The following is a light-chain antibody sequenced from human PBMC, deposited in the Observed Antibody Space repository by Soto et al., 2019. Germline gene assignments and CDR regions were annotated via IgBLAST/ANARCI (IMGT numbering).Light chain of an antibody. Sequence: QSVLTQPASVSGSPGQSITISCTGTSSDVGSYNFVSWYQQHPGKAPKFIIYEGTKRPSGVSNRFSGSKSGNTASLTISGLQAEDEADYYCSSYAGADTFVIFGGGTKVTVL. CDR3: SSYAGADTFVI. V-gene: IGLV2-23*03. CDR1: SSDVGSYNF. CDR2: EGT. J-gene: IGLJ2*01.